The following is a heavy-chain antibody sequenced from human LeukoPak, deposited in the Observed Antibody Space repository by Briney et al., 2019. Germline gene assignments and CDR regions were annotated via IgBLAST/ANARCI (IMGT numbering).Heavy chain of an antibody. CDR2: INPNSGGT. CDR1: GYTFTGYY. V-gene: IGHV1-2*02. D-gene: IGHD6-13*01. J-gene: IGHJ4*02. CDR3: ARASYSSSWYYFDY. Sequence: ASVKVSCKASGYTFTGYYMHWVRQAPGQGLEWMGWINPNSGGTNYAQKFQGRVTMTRDTSISTAYMELSRPRSDDTAVYYCARASYSSSWYYFDYWGQGTLVTVSS.